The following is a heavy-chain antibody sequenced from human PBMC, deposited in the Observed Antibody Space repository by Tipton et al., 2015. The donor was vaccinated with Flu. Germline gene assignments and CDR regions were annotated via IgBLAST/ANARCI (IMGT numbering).Heavy chain of an antibody. Sequence: SLRLSCAASGFTFSSYAMSWVRQAPGKGLEWVSAISGSGGNTYYADSVKGRFTISRDNAKNTLYLHMNSLRAEDTAVYYCAELTSSTTQLWGQGTLVTVSS. CDR1: GFTFSSYA. D-gene: IGHD2-2*01. CDR2: ISGSGGNT. V-gene: IGHV3-23*01. J-gene: IGHJ4*02. CDR3: AELTSSTTQL.